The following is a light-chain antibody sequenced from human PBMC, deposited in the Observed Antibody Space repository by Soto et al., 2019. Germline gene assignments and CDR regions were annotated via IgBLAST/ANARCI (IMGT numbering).Light chain of an antibody. Sequence: EIVLTQSPVTLSMSPGERATVSCRASESVTSTFLAWYQQKVGQAPRLLIYGASTRATGIPDRFSGSGSGTDFTLTISRLEPEDFAVYYCQQYYSSPTTFXGGTKVDIK. CDR3: QQYYSSPTT. CDR2: GAS. J-gene: IGKJ4*01. CDR1: ESVTSTF. V-gene: IGKV3-20*01.